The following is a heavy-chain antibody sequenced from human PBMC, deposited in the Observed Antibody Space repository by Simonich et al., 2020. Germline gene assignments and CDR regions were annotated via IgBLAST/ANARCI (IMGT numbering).Heavy chain of an antibody. CDR1: GYSISSGYY. D-gene: IGHD6-13*01. CDR3: ARVVGLAAAAADGAFDI. V-gene: IGHV4-38-2*01. Sequence: QVQLQESGPGLVKPSETLSLTCAVSGYSISSGYYWGWIRQPPGKGLEGIGSIFHSGITYSNPSLTSRCTISVDTSKNQFSLRLSSVTAADTAVYYCARVVGLAAAAADGAFDIWGQGTMVTVSS. CDR2: IFHSGIT. J-gene: IGHJ3*02.